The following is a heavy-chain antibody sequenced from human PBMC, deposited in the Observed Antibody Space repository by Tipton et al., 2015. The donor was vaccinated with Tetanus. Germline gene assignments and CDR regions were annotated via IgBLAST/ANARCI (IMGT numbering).Heavy chain of an antibody. J-gene: IGHJ5*02. CDR1: GYSITRGSYY. CDR2: IYSYNGNT. Sequence: TLSLTCSVSGYSITRGSYYWSWIRQPPGKGLEWVGSIYSYNGNTFQNPSLKSRVTMSLDTTKNLFSLRLTSVTAADTAVYYCARHLYGYWFDPWGQGALVTVSS. V-gene: IGHV4-39*02. D-gene: IGHD3-10*01. CDR3: ARHLYGYWFDP.